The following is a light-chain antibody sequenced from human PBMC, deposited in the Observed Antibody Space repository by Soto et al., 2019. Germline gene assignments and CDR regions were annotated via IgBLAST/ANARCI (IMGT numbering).Light chain of an antibody. J-gene: IGKJ1*01. CDR1: QGISSW. Sequence: DIQMTQSPSSVSASVGDRVTVTCRASQGISSWLAWYQKKPGKAPKLLIYKASSLESGVPSRFSGSGSGTEFTLTISSLQPDDFATYYCQQYNSYSPTFGQGTKVDSK. CDR2: KAS. V-gene: IGKV1-5*03. CDR3: QQYNSYSPT.